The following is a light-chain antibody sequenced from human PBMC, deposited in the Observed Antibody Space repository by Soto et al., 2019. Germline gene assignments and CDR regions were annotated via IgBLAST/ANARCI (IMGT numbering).Light chain of an antibody. Sequence: EIVMTQSPATLSVYPGERATLSCRASQSVSSNLAWYQQKPGQAPRLLFYGASTRATGIPARFSGSGSGTEFTLTISSLQSEDFAVYYCQQYDNWPPYTFGQGTKLQIK. CDR1: QSVSSN. CDR2: GAS. J-gene: IGKJ2*01. CDR3: QQYDNWPPYT. V-gene: IGKV3-15*01.